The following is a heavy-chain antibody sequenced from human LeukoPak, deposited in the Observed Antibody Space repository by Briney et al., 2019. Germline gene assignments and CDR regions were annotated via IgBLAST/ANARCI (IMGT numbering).Heavy chain of an antibody. V-gene: IGHV1-46*02. CDR1: GYTFNSYY. J-gene: IGHJ6*03. CDR3: ARDRWFGGRPDNFMDV. Sequence: ASVKVSCKASGYTFNSYYMHWVRQAPGQGLEWMGIINPSGGGITYAQKFQGRVPMTRDTSTSTFYMELRRLRSEDTAVYYCARDRWFGGRPDNFMDVWGRGTTVTVSS. CDR2: INPSGGGI. D-gene: IGHD3-10*01.